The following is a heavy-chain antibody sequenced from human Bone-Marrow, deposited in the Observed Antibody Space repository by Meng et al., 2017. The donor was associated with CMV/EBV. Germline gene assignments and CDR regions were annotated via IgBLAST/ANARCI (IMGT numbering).Heavy chain of an antibody. CDR1: GFTFSSYT. J-gene: IGHJ6*02. CDR2: ISSSSSYI. D-gene: IGHD3-10*01. V-gene: IGHV3-21*01. Sequence: GESLKISCAASGFTFSSYTMNWVRQAPGKGLEWVSSISSSSSYIYYADSVKGRFTISRDNAKNSQYLQMNSLRAEDTAVYYCARGRGVRATFGYGMDVWGQGTTVTVSS. CDR3: ARGRGVRATFGYGMDV.